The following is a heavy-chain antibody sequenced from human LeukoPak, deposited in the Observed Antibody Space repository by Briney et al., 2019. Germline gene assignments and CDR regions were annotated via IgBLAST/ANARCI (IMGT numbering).Heavy chain of an antibody. D-gene: IGHD3-10*01. Sequence: GGSLRLSCAASGFTFSSYWMSWVRQAPGKGLEWVANIKQDGSEKYYVDSVKGRFTISRDNAKNSLYLQMNSLRAEDTAVYYCARGDYYGSGSYYHYYYYYMDVWGKGTTVTVSS. J-gene: IGHJ6*03. CDR2: IKQDGSEK. CDR3: ARGDYYGSGSYYHYYYYYMDV. V-gene: IGHV3-7*01. CDR1: GFTFSSYW.